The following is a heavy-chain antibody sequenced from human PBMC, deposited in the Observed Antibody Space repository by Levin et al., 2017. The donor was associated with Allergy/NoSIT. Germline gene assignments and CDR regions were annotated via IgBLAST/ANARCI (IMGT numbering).Heavy chain of an antibody. V-gene: IGHV3-30-3*01. Sequence: GESLKISCAASGFTFRNYAMHWVRQAPGKGLEWVAVISYDESNKYYADFVKGRFTISRDNSKNTLHLQMNSLRAEDTAVYYCASLVVAHYSDYWGQGTLVTVSS. J-gene: IGHJ4*02. CDR3: ASLVVAHYSDY. CDR2: ISYDESNK. D-gene: IGHD6-6*01. CDR1: GFTFRNYA.